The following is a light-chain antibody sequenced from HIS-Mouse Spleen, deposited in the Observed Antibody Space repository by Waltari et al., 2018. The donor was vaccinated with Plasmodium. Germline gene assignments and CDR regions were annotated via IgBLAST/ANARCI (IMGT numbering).Light chain of an antibody. CDR2: AAS. J-gene: IGKJ1*01. Sequence: DIQLTQSPSSLSASVGDRVTITCRASQGISNYLAWYQQKPGKVPKLLIYAASTFQSGVPSRFSGSGSGTDVTLTISSLQPEDVATYYCQKYNSAPWTFGQGTKVEIK. V-gene: IGKV1-27*01. CDR3: QKYNSAPWT. CDR1: QGISNY.